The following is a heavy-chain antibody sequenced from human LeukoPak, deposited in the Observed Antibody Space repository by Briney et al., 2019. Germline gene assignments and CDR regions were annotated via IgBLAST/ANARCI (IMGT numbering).Heavy chain of an antibody. Sequence: SETLSLTCTVSGGSISSYYWSWIRQPPGKGLGWIGYIYYSGSTNYNPSLKSRVTISVDTSKNQFSLKLSSVTAADTAVYYCARDPGYYGMDVWGQGTTVTVSS. J-gene: IGHJ6*02. CDR2: IYYSGST. V-gene: IGHV4-59*12. CDR1: GGSISSYY. CDR3: ARDPGYYGMDV. D-gene: IGHD2-15*01.